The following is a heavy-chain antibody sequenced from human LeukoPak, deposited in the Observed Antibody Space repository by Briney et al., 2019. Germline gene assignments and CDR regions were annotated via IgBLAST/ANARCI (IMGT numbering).Heavy chain of an antibody. V-gene: IGHV3-23*01. J-gene: IGHJ4*02. D-gene: IGHD6-13*01. CDR2: ISGSGGST. CDR1: GFTFSSYA. Sequence: PGGSLRLSCAASGFTFSSYAMSWVRQAPGKGLEWVSAISGSGGSTYYADSVKGRFTISRDNSKNTLYLQMNSLRAEDTAVYYCAKRKGRQQLIYYFDYWGQGTLVTVSS. CDR3: AKRKGRQQLIYYFDY.